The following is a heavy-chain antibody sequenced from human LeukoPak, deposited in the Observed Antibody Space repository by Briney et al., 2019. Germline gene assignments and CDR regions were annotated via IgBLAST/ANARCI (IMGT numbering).Heavy chain of an antibody. CDR3: ARGLVGPDY. CDR2: INNDGSDT. Sequence: GGSLRLPCAASGFTFSSYSMNWVRQAPGKGLVWVSRINNDGSDTTYADSVKGRFTISRDNAKDTLYLQMNSLRAEDTAVYYCARGLVGPDYWGQGTLVTVSS. D-gene: IGHD2-8*02. J-gene: IGHJ4*02. CDR1: GFTFSSYS. V-gene: IGHV3-74*01.